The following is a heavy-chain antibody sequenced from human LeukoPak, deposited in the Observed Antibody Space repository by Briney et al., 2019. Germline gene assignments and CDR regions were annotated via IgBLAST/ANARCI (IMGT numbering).Heavy chain of an antibody. Sequence: PGRSLRLSCAASGFTFTSYGMHWVRQAPGKGLERVAVIWYDGSKKYYADSVKGRFTISRDNSKNTVNLQMNSLRTDDTAIYYCARDRVYSGNDYVGLDYWGQGTLVTVSS. CDR1: GFTFTSYG. D-gene: IGHD1-26*01. J-gene: IGHJ4*02. CDR3: ARDRVYSGNDYVGLDY. V-gene: IGHV3-33*01. CDR2: IWYDGSKK.